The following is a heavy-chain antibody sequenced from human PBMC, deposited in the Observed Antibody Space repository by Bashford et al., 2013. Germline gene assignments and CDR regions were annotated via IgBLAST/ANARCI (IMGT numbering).Heavy chain of an antibody. J-gene: IGHJ6*02. CDR3: AKDARVTIFGVVTYYYGMDV. CDR1: GFTFSSYG. Sequence: GGSLRLSCAASGFTFSSYGMHWVRQAPGKGLEWVAVISYDGSNKYYADSVKGRFTISRDNSKNTLYLQMNSLRAEDTAVYYCAKDARVTIFGVVTYYYGMDVWGQGTTVTVSS. CDR2: ISYDGSNK. D-gene: IGHD3-3*01. V-gene: IGHV3-30*18.